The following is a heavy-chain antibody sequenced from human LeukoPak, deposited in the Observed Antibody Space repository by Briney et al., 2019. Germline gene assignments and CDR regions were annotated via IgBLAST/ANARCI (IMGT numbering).Heavy chain of an antibody. V-gene: IGHV3-23*01. J-gene: IGHJ3*02. Sequence: PGGSLRLSCAASGFSFPSYAMSWVRQAPRRGLGWVSLITAGGVITHYTDSVKGRFTISRDNSKNTLYLQMNSVRAEDTAVYYCAKGKINHDGAVEIWGQETTVTVSS. D-gene: IGHD1-14*01. CDR1: GFSFPSYA. CDR2: ITAGGVIT. CDR3: AKGKINHDGAVEI.